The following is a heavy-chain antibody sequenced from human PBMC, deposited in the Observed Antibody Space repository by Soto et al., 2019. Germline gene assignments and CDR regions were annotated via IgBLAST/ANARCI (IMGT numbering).Heavy chain of an antibody. Sequence: SETLSLTCTVSGGSISSGNYYWTWIRQHPGKGLEWVGYMYYSGSTYYNPPLKSRVTISIDTSKNQFSLKLRSVTAADTAVYYCARASSHDFWSGYRLDLWGQGTLVTVSS. V-gene: IGHV4-31*03. D-gene: IGHD3-3*01. CDR3: ARASSHDFWSGYRLDL. CDR2: MYYSGST. CDR1: GGSISSGNYY. J-gene: IGHJ4*02.